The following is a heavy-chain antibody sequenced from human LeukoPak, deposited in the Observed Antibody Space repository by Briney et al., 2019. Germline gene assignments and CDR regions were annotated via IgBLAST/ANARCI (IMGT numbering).Heavy chain of an antibody. CDR1: GFTFSSYA. D-gene: IGHD1-26*01. CDR2: ISGSGGST. J-gene: IGHJ3*02. CDR3: AKGRHYSGSYDAFDI. V-gene: IGHV3-23*01. Sequence: GGSLSLSCAASGFTFSSYAMSWVRQAPGKGLEWVSAISGSGGSTYYADSVKGRFTISRDNSKNTLYLPMNSLRADDTAVYYCAKGRHYSGSYDAFDIWGQGTMVTVSS.